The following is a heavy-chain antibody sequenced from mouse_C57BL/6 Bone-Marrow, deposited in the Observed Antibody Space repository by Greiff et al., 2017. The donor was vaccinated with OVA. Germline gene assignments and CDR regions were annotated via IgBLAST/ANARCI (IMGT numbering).Heavy chain of an antibody. V-gene: IGHV7-3*01. Sequence: EVHLVESGGGLVQPGGSLSLSCAASGFTFTDYYMSWVRQPPGKALEWLGFIRNKANGYTTEYSVSVKGRFTISRDNSKSILYLQMNALRAEDSATYYCARYPYGSSLYWYFDVWGTGTTVTVSS. D-gene: IGHD1-1*01. J-gene: IGHJ1*03. CDR3: ARYPYGSSLYWYFDV. CDR2: IRNKANGYTT. CDR1: GFTFTDYY.